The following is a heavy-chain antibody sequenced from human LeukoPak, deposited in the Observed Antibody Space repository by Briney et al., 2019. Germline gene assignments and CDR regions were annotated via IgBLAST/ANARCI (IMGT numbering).Heavy chain of an antibody. V-gene: IGHV4-59*01. CDR3: ARDLGYSSSWYLIY. Sequence: PSETLSLTCTVSGGSISSYYWSWIRQPPGKGLEWIGYIYYSGSTNYNPSLKSRVTISVDTSKNQFSLKLSSVTAADTAVYYCARDLGYSSSWYLIYWGQGALVTVSS. D-gene: IGHD6-13*01. J-gene: IGHJ4*02. CDR2: IYYSGST. CDR1: GGSISSYY.